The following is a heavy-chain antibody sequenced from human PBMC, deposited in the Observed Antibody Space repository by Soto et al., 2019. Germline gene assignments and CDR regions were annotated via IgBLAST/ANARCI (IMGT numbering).Heavy chain of an antibody. J-gene: IGHJ6*02. Sequence: GGSLRLSCAASGVTCSGSAMHWVRQATGKGLEWVGRIRSKANSYATAYAASVKGRFTISRDDSKKTAYLQMNSLKTEDMAVYYCSGELLDYYYGMDVWGQGTTVTVSS. CDR2: IRSKANSYAT. D-gene: IGHD1-26*01. V-gene: IGHV3-73*01. CDR3: SGELLDYYYGMDV. CDR1: GVTCSGSA.